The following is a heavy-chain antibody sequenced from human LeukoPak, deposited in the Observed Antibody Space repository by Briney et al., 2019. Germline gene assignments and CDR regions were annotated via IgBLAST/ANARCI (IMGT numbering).Heavy chain of an antibody. CDR1: GYSISSGYY. V-gene: IGHV4-38-2*02. CDR3: ASRPWSGYFDY. CDR2: IYHSGST. J-gene: IGHJ4*02. D-gene: IGHD3-3*01. Sequence: SETLSLTCTVSGYSISSGYYWGWIRQPPGKGLEWIGSIYHSGSTYYNPSPKSRVTISVDTSKNQFSLKLSSVTAADTAVYYCASRPWSGYFDYWGQGTLVTVSS.